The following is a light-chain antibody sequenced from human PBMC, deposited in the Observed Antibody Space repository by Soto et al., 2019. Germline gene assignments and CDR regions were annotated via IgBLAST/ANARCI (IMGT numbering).Light chain of an antibody. CDR3: QQYGSSSWT. CDR2: GAS. Sequence: IVLTQSPGTLSLSPGERATLSCRASQSVSSSYLAWYQQKPGQAPRLLTYGASSRATGIPDRFGGSGSGTDFTLTISRLEPEDFAVYYCQQYGSSSWTFGQGTKVDIK. CDR1: QSVSSSY. J-gene: IGKJ1*01. V-gene: IGKV3-20*01.